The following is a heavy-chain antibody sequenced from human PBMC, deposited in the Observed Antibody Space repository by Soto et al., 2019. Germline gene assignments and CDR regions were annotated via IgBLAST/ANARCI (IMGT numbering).Heavy chain of an antibody. Sequence: PGGSLRLSCAASGFTFSSYSMNWVRQAPGKGLEWVSYISSSSSTIYYADSVKGRFTISRDNAKNSLYLQMNSLRAEDTAVYYCASSLYGSGLKFDYWGQGTLVTVSS. J-gene: IGHJ4*02. V-gene: IGHV3-48*01. CDR2: ISSSSSTI. D-gene: IGHD3-10*01. CDR3: ASSLYGSGLKFDY. CDR1: GFTFSSYS.